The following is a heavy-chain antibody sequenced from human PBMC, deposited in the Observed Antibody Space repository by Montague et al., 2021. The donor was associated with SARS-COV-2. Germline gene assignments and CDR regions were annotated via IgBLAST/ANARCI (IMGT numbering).Heavy chain of an antibody. D-gene: IGHD3-10*01. Sequence: TLSLTCAVSGASISNGGYTWSWIRRPPGKGLEWIGYIYQSGTTRYNPSLKSRVTMSVDKSKNQCSLQLTSVIAADTAIYFCARSMIRGGLNWFDPWGQGTLVTVSS. V-gene: IGHV4-30-2*01. CDR2: IYQSGTT. J-gene: IGHJ5*02. CDR1: GASISNGGYT. CDR3: ARSMIRGGLNWFDP.